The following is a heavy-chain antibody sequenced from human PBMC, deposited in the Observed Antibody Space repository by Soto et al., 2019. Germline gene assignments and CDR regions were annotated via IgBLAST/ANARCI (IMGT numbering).Heavy chain of an antibody. CDR2: IIPIFGTA. Sequence: VASVKVSCKASGGTFSSYAISWVRQAPGQGLEWMGGIIPIFGTANYAQKFQGRVTITADESTSTAYMELSSLRSEDTAVYYCARGEVYSGYAGYWGQGTLVPVSS. CDR1: GGTFSSYA. CDR3: ARGEVYSGYAGY. V-gene: IGHV1-69*13. J-gene: IGHJ4*02. D-gene: IGHD5-12*01.